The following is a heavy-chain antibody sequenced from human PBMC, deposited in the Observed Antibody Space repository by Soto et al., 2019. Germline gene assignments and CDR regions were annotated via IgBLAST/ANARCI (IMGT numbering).Heavy chain of an antibody. CDR3: ARGGDPDY. CDR2: IQSDGSSP. CDR1: GFTFNYYW. J-gene: IGHJ4*02. Sequence: EVQLVESGGGLVQPGGSLRLSCVASGFTFNYYWMHWVRQAPGKGLVWVSRIQSDGSSPDYVDSVKGRFTISRDNAKNTLYLQMNNLGAVDTAVYYCARGGDPDYWGQGTLVTVSS. V-gene: IGHV3-74*01. D-gene: IGHD2-21*02.